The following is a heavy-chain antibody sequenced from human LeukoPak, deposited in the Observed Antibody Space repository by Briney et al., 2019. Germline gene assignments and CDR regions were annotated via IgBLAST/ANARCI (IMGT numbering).Heavy chain of an antibody. Sequence: GGSLRLSCTASGFTFSSYWMSWVRQAPGKGLEWVANIKQDGSETYYVDSVKGRFTISRDNAKNSLYLQMNSLRAEDTAVYYCARDLGQYYDTSDNWFDPWGQGTLVTVSS. J-gene: IGHJ5*02. CDR2: IKQDGSET. CDR3: ARDLGQYYDTSDNWFDP. V-gene: IGHV3-7*01. D-gene: IGHD3-22*01. CDR1: GFTFSSYW.